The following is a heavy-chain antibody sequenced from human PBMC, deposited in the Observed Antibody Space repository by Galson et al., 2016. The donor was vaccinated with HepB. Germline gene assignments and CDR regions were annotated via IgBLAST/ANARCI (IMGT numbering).Heavy chain of an antibody. CDR1: GGSISNYY. J-gene: IGHJ4*02. V-gene: IGHV4-59*01. CDR3: ARATIGSSSLFDY. CDR2: IYYRGNT. Sequence: ETLSLTCTASGGSISNYYWSWIRQPPGKGLEWIGYIYYRGNTNYNTSLKSRVTMSVDTSKNQFSLKLSSVTAADTAVYYCARATIGSSSLFDYWGQGALVTVSS. D-gene: IGHD6-13*01.